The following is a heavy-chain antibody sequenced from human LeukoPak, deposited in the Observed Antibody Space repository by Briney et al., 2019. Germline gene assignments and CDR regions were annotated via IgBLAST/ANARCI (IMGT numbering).Heavy chain of an antibody. CDR3: ARGYDFWSGYYFV. J-gene: IGHJ4*02. CDR1: GGSISSYY. V-gene: IGHV4-59*01. D-gene: IGHD3-3*01. CDR2: IYYSGNT. Sequence: SETLSLTCTVSGGSISSYYWSWIRQPPGKGLEWIGYIYYSGNTNYNPSLKSRVTVSVDTSKNQFSLKLSSVTAADTAVYYCARGYDFWSGYYFVWGQGTLVTVSS.